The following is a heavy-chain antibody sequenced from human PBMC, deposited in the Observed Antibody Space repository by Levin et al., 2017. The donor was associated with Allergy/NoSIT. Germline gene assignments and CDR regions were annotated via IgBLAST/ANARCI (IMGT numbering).Heavy chain of an antibody. D-gene: IGHD1-26*01. CDR3: ARVRAVGARAAFDS. CDR1: GYTFTSYD. V-gene: IGHV1-8*01. J-gene: IGHJ3*02. CDR2: MNPNSGNT. Sequence: ASVKVSCKASGYTFTSYDINWVRQATGQGLEWMGWMNPNSGNTGYAQKFQGRVTMTRNTSISTAYMELSSLRSEDTAVYYCARVRAVGARAAFDSWGQGTMVTVSS.